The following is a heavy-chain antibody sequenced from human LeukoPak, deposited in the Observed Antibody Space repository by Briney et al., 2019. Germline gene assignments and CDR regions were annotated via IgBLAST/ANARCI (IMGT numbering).Heavy chain of an antibody. J-gene: IGHJ4*02. Sequence: GGSLRLSCAASGFTFSSYWMSWVRQAPGKGLEWVANIKQDGSEKYYVDSVKGRSTISRDNAKNSLYLQMNSLRAEVTAVYYCARDRGSGSFDYWGQGTLVTVSS. CDR3: ARDRGSGSFDY. CDR1: GFTFSSYW. D-gene: IGHD1-26*01. CDR2: IKQDGSEK. V-gene: IGHV3-7*01.